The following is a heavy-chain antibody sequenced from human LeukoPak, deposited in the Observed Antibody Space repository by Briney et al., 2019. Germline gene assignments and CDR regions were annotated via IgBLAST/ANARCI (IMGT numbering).Heavy chain of an antibody. CDR1: GFTFSSYA. CDR3: AREGTPGTYDY. Sequence: GGSLRLSCAASGFTFSSYAMTWARQAPGKGLESVSAISSNGGSTYYANSVKGRFTISRDNSKNTLYLQMGSLTAEDMAVYYCAREGTPGTYDYWGQGTLVTVSS. V-gene: IGHV3-64*01. D-gene: IGHD6-13*01. CDR2: ISSNGGST. J-gene: IGHJ4*02.